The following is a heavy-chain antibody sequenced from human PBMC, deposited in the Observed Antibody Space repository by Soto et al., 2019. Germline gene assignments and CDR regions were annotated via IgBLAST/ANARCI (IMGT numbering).Heavy chain of an antibody. CDR1: GYTFTSHD. CDR3: ARVSSIAARRSFDS. V-gene: IGHV1-8*01. D-gene: IGHD6-6*01. Sequence: ASVKVSCKASGYTFTSHDINWVREATGQGLEWMGWLNPHNGKTGYAQRFQGRVTMTWNATTGTVYLELSSLRSEDTAMYYCARVSSIAARRSFDSWGQRTLVTVSS. J-gene: IGHJ4*02. CDR2: LNPHNGKT.